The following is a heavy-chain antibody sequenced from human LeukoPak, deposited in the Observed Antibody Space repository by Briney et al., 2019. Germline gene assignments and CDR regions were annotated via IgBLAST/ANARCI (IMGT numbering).Heavy chain of an antibody. Sequence: PGGSLRLSCAGSGFTFSSYWMDWVRQAPGKGLVWVSHIKSDGSSTSYADSVKGRFTISRDNAKNMLYLQMNSLRDEDTAVYYCAARGYCSSTSCLLEYWGQGTLVTVSS. D-gene: IGHD2-2*01. J-gene: IGHJ4*02. CDR3: AARGYCSSTSCLLEY. CDR1: GFTFSSYW. V-gene: IGHV3-74*01. CDR2: IKSDGSST.